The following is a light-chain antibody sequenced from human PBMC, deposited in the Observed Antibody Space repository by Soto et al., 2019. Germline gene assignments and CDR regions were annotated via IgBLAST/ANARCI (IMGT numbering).Light chain of an antibody. CDR3: QQEGSAPYT. J-gene: IGKJ2*01. CDR1: QSVRNSY. CDR2: GAS. Sequence: EIVLTQSPGTLSLSPGERATLSCRASQSVRNSYLAWYQQKPGQAHRLLIYGASGRATGIPDRLNGSGSGTDFTLIIIRLEPEDCEVYYCQQEGSAPYTFGQGTKLEI. V-gene: IGKV3-20*01.